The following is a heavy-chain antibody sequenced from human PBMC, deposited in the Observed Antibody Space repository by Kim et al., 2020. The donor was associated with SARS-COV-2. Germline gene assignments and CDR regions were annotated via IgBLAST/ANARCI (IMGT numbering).Heavy chain of an antibody. CDR2: IWYDGSNK. V-gene: IGHV3-33*01. CDR1: GFTFSSYG. D-gene: IGHD5-18*01. J-gene: IGHJ6*02. CDR3: ARDHIQLGGMDV. Sequence: GGSLRLSCAASGFTFSSYGMHWVRQAPGKGLEWVAVIWYDGSNKYYADSVKGRFTISRDNSKNTLYLQMNSLRAEDTAVYYCARDHIQLGGMDVWGQGTTVTVSS.